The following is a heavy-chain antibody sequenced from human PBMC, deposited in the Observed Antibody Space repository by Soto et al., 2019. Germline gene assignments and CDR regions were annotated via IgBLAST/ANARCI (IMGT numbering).Heavy chain of an antibody. Sequence: EVQLLESGGDLVQPGGSLRLSCAASGFTFSTYAMSWVRQAPGKGLEWVSAISGSGSSRYYADSAKGRFTISRDNSKNTLFLQLNSLRAEDTAVYYCAKELLRLGESLERYLDYWGQGTLVTVSS. V-gene: IGHV3-23*01. CDR2: ISGSGSSR. D-gene: IGHD3-10*01. CDR1: GFTFSTYA. J-gene: IGHJ4*02. CDR3: AKELLRLGESLERYLDY.